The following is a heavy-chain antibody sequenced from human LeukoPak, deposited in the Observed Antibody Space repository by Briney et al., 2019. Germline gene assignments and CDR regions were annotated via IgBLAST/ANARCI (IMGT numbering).Heavy chain of an antibody. Sequence: GGTLSLTCEASTFNFGLYVMTWARQAQGKGLEWVSAISGSGGSTYYADSVKGRFTISRDNSKNTLYLQMNSLRAEDTAVYYCAKGYRWFGELYYFDYWGQGTLVTVSS. D-gene: IGHD3-10*01. CDR1: TFNFGLYV. CDR2: ISGSGGST. CDR3: AKGYRWFGELYYFDY. V-gene: IGHV3-23*01. J-gene: IGHJ4*02.